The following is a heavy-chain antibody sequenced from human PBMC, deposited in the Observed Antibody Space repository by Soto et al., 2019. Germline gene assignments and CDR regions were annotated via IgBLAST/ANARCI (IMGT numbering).Heavy chain of an antibody. D-gene: IGHD3-16*01. J-gene: IGHJ4*02. V-gene: IGHV1-18*01. Sequence: ASVKVSCKASGYTFTSYGISWVRQAPGQGLEWMGRISPNNGNTNYAQKFQGRVTMTRDTSTSTAYMELSSLRSDDTAVYYCARISLRHYFDYWGQGTLVTVSS. CDR1: GYTFTSYG. CDR3: ARISLRHYFDY. CDR2: ISPNNGNT.